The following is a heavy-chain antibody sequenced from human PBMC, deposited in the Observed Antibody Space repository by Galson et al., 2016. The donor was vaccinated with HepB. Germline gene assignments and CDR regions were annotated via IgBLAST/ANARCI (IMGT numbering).Heavy chain of an antibody. J-gene: IGHJ1*01. Sequence: ISGDSVSSNGATWNRIRQSPSRGLEWLGXXXYRPGWFNNXAESVKSRIIITPDTSKNQFSLHLDSVTPEDTALFSGARETHGGHYDENWGQGTLVTVSS. CDR1: GDSVSSNGAT. V-gene: IGHV6-1*01. D-gene: IGHD4-23*01. CDR3: ARETHGGHYDEN. CDR2: XXYRPGWFN.